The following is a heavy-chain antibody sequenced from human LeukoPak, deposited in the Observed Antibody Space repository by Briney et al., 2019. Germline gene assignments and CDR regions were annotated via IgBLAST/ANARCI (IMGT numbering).Heavy chain of an antibody. CDR3: ARRRTGDYYYYMDV. D-gene: IGHD3-10*01. CDR2: INHSGST. CDR1: GESFSGYY. Sequence: SETLSLTCAVYGESFSGYYWSWIRQPPGKGLEWIGEINHSGSTNYNPSLKSRVTISVDTSKNQFSLKLSSVTAADTAVYYCARRRTGDYYYYMDVWGKGTTVTISS. J-gene: IGHJ6*03. V-gene: IGHV4-34*01.